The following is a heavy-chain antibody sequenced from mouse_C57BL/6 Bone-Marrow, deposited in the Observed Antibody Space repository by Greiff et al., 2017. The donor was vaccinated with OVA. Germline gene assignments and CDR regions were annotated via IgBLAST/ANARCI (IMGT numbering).Heavy chain of an antibody. CDR3: VRHGATVVARGGDWYFDV. CDR1: GFSFNTYA. D-gene: IGHD1-1*01. V-gene: IGHV10-1*01. J-gene: IGHJ1*03. Sequence: EVQGVESGGGLVQPKGSLKLSCAASGFSFNTYAMNWVRQAPGKGLEWVARIRSKSNNYATYYADSVKDRFTISRDDSESMLYLQMNNLKTEDTAMYYCVRHGATVVARGGDWYFDVWGTGTTVTVSS. CDR2: IRSKSNNYAT.